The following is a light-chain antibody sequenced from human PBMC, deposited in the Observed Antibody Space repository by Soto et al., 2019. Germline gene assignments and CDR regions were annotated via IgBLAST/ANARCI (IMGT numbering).Light chain of an antibody. CDR2: AAS. J-gene: IGKJ1*01. CDR3: QQYNNWPPT. Sequence: EIVMTQSPATLSVSPGERATLSCRASQSLSFNLAWYQQKPGQAPRLLIYAASTRATGIPARFSGSGSGTEFTLTISSLQSEDFAVYHCQQYNNWPPTFGQGTKVDIK. CDR1: QSLSFN. V-gene: IGKV3-15*01.